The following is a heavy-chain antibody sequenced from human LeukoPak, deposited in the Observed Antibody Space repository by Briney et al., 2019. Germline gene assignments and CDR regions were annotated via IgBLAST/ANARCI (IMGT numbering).Heavy chain of an antibody. D-gene: IGHD3-10*01. CDR3: ARDRGITTARGVPSWFDP. V-gene: IGHV4-61*02. Sequence: SETLSLTCTVSGVSISSTNYYWTWLRQPAGKGLEWIGRIYTTGSPSYSPSLKSRVTISVDTSTNQFSLKLTSVTAADTAVYYCARDRGITTARGVPSWFDPWGQGILVTVSS. J-gene: IGHJ5*02. CDR2: IYTTGSP. CDR1: GVSISSTNYY.